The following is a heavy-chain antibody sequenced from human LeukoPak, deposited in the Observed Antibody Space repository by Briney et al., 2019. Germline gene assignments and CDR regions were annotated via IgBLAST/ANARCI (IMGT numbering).Heavy chain of an antibody. Sequence: ASVKVSCKASGYTFTSYGISWVRQAPGQGLEWMGWISAYNGNTNYAQKLQDRVTMTTDTSTTTAYMELRSLRSDDTAMYYCARAIVYSSSKPWFDPWGQGTLVTVSS. CDR2: ISAYNGNT. CDR1: GYTFTSYG. J-gene: IGHJ5*02. V-gene: IGHV1-18*01. CDR3: ARAIVYSSSKPWFDP. D-gene: IGHD6-6*01.